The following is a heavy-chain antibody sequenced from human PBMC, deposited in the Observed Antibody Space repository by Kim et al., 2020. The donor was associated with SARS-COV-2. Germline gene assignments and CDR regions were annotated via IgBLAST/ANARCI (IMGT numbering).Heavy chain of an antibody. CDR2: IYSGGST. J-gene: IGHJ4*02. CDR1: GFSVSSSY. V-gene: IGHV3-53*01. Sequence: GGSLRLSCVASGFSVSSSYMSWVRQAPGKGLEWVSVIYSGGSTYYADSVKGRFTISRDNSKNTLYLQMNSLRAEDTAVYYCARDEGSYYDSSGYYSGGDYWGQGTLVTVSS. D-gene: IGHD3-22*01. CDR3: ARDEGSYYDSSGYYSGGDY.